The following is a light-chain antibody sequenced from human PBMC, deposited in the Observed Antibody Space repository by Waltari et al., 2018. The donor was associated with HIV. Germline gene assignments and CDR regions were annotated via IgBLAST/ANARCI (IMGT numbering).Light chain of an antibody. J-gene: IGLJ3*02. CDR3: AAWDDSLNGPL. CDR1: SSNIGSNS. V-gene: IGLV1-44*01. Sequence: QSVLTQPPSASGTPGQRVTISCSGSSSNIGSNSVTWYQHLPGTAPKFPMYSNNQRPSGVPERFSGSKSGTSASLAISGLQSEDEADYYCAAWDDSLNGPLFGGGTKLTVL. CDR2: SNN.